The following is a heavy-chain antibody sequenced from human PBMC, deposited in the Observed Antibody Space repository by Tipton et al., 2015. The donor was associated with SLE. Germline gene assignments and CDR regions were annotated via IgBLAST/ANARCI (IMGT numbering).Heavy chain of an antibody. Sequence: LRLSCAVSGGSITGGGNFWSWIRQPAGKGLEWIGRIYTSGSNYNPSLNSRVTISVDTSKNQFSLSLSSVTAADTAVYYCARWICTSSNCGSFDIWGQGTLVTVAS. CDR3: ARWICTSSNCGSFDI. CDR1: GGSITGGGNF. J-gene: IGHJ3*02. D-gene: IGHD2/OR15-2a*01. V-gene: IGHV4-61*02. CDR2: IYTSGS.